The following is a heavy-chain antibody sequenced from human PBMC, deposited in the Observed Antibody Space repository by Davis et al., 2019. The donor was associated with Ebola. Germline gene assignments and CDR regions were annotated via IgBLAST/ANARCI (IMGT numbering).Heavy chain of an antibody. D-gene: IGHD6-19*01. V-gene: IGHV1-69*04. Sequence: GGSLRLSCAASGFTFSSYAISWVRQAPGQGLEWMGRIIPILGIANYAQKFQGRVTITADKSTSTAYMELSSLRSEDTAVYYCARDLGRAVAPGDYWGQGTLVTVSS. J-gene: IGHJ4*02. CDR1: GFTFSSYA. CDR3: ARDLGRAVAPGDY. CDR2: IIPILGIA.